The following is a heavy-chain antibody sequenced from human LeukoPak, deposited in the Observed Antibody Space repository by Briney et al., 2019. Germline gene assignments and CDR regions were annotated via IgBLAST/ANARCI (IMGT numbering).Heavy chain of an antibody. Sequence: GGSLRLSCAASGFTFSSYAMSWVRQAPGKGLEWVSAISVSADSTYYADSVEGRFTISRDNSRNTLYLQMNSLRADDTAVYYCAKDREYTGSYYLYFDYWGQGTLVTVSS. CDR1: GFTFSSYA. CDR2: ISVSADST. D-gene: IGHD1-26*01. CDR3: AKDREYTGSYYLYFDY. V-gene: IGHV3-23*01. J-gene: IGHJ4*02.